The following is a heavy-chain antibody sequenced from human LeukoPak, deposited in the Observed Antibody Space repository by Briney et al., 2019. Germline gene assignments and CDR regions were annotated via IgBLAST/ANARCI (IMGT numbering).Heavy chain of an antibody. J-gene: IGHJ4*02. D-gene: IGHD1-14*01. CDR3: ASGSGYFFDY. V-gene: IGHV4-39*01. CDR1: GASIRRTSDY. CDR2: IYNSGSA. Sequence: SETLSLTCTVSGASIRRTSDYWGWIRQPPGKGLEWIGTIYNSGSAYYNPSLKSRVTISVDTSKNQFSLKVSSVPAADTAVYYCASGSGYFFDYWGQGTLVTVSS.